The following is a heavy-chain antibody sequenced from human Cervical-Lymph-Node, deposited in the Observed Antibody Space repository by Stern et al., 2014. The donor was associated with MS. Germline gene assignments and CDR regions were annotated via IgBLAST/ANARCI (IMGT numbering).Heavy chain of an antibody. V-gene: IGHV1-69*01. CDR1: GGTFSNYA. CDR2: IVPLFGKP. D-gene: IGHD4-17*01. J-gene: IGHJ6*02. Sequence: VQLGESGAEVKKPGSSVKVSCKASGGTFSNYATSWVRQAPGQGLEWMGGIVPLFGKPNYAQKFQGRVTITADESTSTAYMDLSSLRSEDTAVYYCASPLTATSVPFGYYGMDVWGQGTTVTVS. CDR3: ASPLTATSVPFGYYGMDV.